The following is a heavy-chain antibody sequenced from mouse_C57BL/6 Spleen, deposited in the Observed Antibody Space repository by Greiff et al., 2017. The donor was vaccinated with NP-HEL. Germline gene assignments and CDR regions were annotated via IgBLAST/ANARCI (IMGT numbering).Heavy chain of an antibody. CDR2: INPGSGGT. V-gene: IGHV1-54*01. Sequence: VQLQQSGAELVRPGTSVKVSCKASGYAFTNYLIEWVKQRPGQGLEWIGVINPGSGGTNNNEKFKGKATLTADKTSSTAYMQLSSLTSEDSAVYFCAREENYSSNYSAWFDYWGQGTLVTVSA. CDR3: AREENYSSNYSAWFDY. CDR1: GYAFTNYL. J-gene: IGHJ3*01. D-gene: IGHD2-5*01.